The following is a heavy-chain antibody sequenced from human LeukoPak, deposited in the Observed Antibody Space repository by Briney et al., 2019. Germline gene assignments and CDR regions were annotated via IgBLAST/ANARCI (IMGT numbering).Heavy chain of an antibody. V-gene: IGHV3-15*01. CDR1: GFAFTNAW. CDR3: TMVRGVITGHMDV. CDR2: IKTKTDGGTT. Sequence: PGGSLRFSCAASGFAFTNAWMSWVSQAPGKGLEWVGRIKTKTDGGTTDYAAPVKGRFTISRDDSKTALYLQMNSLKTEDTAVYHCTMVRGVITGHMDVWGKGTTVTV. J-gene: IGHJ6*04. D-gene: IGHD3-10*01.